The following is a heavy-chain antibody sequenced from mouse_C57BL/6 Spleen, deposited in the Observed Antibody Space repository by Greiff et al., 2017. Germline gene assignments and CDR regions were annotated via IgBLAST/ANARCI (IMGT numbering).Heavy chain of an antibody. Sequence: QVQLQQPGAELVKPGASVKLSCKASGYTFTSYWMHWVKQRPGQGLEWLGMIHPNSGSTNYNEKFKSKTTLTVDNSPSTAYMQLSSLTSEDSAVYYCARLTFYYFDYWGQGTTLTVSS. CDR1: GYTFTSYW. CDR3: ARLTFYYFDY. CDR2: IHPNSGST. D-gene: IGHD4-1*01. V-gene: IGHV1-64*01. J-gene: IGHJ2*01.